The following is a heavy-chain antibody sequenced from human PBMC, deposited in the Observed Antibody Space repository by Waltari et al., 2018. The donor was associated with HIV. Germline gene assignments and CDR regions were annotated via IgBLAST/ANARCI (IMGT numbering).Heavy chain of an antibody. CDR1: GFTFDDYG. J-gene: IGHJ4*02. V-gene: IGHV3-9*01. CDR2: FRWNREET. CDR3: AKDLGSWPTRPAAFDS. D-gene: IGHD3-16*01. Sequence: EVQLVESGGGLVQPGGSLRLSCSASGFTFDDYGMHWVRQAPGKCLEWVPGFRWNREETAYAESVKGRFSISRDNAKNSLYLEMNRLTVGDTAFYYCAKDLGSWPTRPAAFDSWGQGTLVTVSS.